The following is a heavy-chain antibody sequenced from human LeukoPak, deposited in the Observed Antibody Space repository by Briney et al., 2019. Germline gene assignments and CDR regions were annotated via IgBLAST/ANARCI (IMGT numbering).Heavy chain of an antibody. D-gene: IGHD3-22*01. V-gene: IGHV3-74*01. J-gene: IGHJ3*02. CDR1: GFTFSDTW. Sequence: GGSLRLSCAASGFTFSDTWMHWVRQAPGEGLVWVSRIRSDGSDTRYAESVKGRFTISRDNAKNTLYLQMNSLRAEDTAVYYCARDYHYNSSEYAFDIWGQGTMVTVSS. CDR3: ARDYHYNSSEYAFDI. CDR2: IRSDGSDT.